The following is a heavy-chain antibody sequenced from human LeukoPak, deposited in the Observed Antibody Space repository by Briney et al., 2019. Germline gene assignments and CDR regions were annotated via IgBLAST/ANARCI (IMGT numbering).Heavy chain of an antibody. CDR1: GFTFSTYG. D-gene: IGHD2/OR15-2a*01. CDR3: AKDRKLLMSD. V-gene: IGHV3-33*06. Sequence: GGSLRLSCAASGFTFSTYGMHWVRQAPGKGLEWVAVIWNDGNNKYYADSVKGRFTISRDNSMNTLHLQMNSLRAEDTAMYYCAKDRKLLMSDWGQGTLVTVSS. J-gene: IGHJ4*02. CDR2: IWNDGNNK.